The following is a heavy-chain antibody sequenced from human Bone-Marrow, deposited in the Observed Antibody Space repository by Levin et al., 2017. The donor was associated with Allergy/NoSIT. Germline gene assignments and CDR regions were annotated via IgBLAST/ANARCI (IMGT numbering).Heavy chain of an antibody. CDR1: GFNFNDYA. V-gene: IGHV3-33*01. CDR3: ATDSSRWSPKYYFDY. CDR2: IWSDGNDK. J-gene: IGHJ4*02. D-gene: IGHD3-22*01. Sequence: TGESLKISCAASGFNFNDYAMHWVRQAPGKGLEWVAVIWSDGNDKSFADSVKGRFTISRDNSKNSLFLQMNSLRDEDTAVYYCATDSSRWSPKYYFDYWGQGTLVTVSS.